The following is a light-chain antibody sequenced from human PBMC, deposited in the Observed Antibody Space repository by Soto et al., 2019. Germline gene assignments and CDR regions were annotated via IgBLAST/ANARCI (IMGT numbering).Light chain of an antibody. CDR3: QQSYSTPYT. CDR2: GAS. CDR1: QSISSY. V-gene: IGKV1-39*01. Sequence: DIQMTQSPSSLSASVGDRVTITCRASQSISSYLNWYQQKPGKAPKLLIYGASSLQSEVPSRFSGSGSGTDFTLTISSLQPEDFATYYCQQSYSTPYTFGQGTKLEIK. J-gene: IGKJ2*01.